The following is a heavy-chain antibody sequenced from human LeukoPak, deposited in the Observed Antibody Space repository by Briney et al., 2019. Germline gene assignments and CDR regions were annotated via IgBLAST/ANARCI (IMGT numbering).Heavy chain of an antibody. D-gene: IGHD3-22*01. CDR3: TTGPDYDSSGSTLA. CDR1: GFTFDDYG. V-gene: IGHV3-20*04. Sequence: GGSLRLSCAASGFTFDDYGMSWVRQAPGKGLEWVSGINWNGGSTGYADSVKGRFTISRDNAKNSLYLQMNSLRAEDTALYYCTTGPDYDSSGSTLAWGQRTLVTVSS. CDR2: INWNGGST. J-gene: IGHJ5*02.